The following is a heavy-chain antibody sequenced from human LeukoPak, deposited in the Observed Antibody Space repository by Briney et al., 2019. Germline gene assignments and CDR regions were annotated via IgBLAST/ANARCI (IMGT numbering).Heavy chain of an antibody. V-gene: IGHV5-51*01. CDR1: GYSFTSYW. D-gene: IGHD5-24*01. J-gene: IGHJ4*02. Sequence: GESLKISCKGSGYSFTSYWSGWVRQMPGKGLEWMGIIYPGDSDTRYSPSFQGQVTISAEKSISTAYLQWSSLKASDTTLYYCASRKKGMATAGFDYWGQGTLVTVSS. CDR3: ASRKKGMATAGFDY. CDR2: IYPGDSDT.